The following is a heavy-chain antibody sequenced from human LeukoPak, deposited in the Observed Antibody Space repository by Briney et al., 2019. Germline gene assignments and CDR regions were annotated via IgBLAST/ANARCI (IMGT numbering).Heavy chain of an antibody. CDR2: ISGSGDTS. CDR3: AKDTVVAVADPRRYGMDV. D-gene: IGHD2-15*01. CDR1: GFSFSSYA. J-gene: IGHJ6*02. V-gene: IGHV3-23*01. Sequence: GRSLILSCAASGFSFSSYAMSWVRQAPGKGLEWVSSISGSGDTSHHADSVKGRFTISRDNSKNTLYLQMNSLRAEDTAVYYCAKDTVVAVADPRRYGMDVWGQGTTVTVSS.